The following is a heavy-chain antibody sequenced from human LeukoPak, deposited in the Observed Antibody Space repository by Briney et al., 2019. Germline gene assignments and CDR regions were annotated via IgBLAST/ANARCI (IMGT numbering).Heavy chain of an antibody. V-gene: IGHV3-23*01. D-gene: IGHD2-2*01. J-gene: IGHJ4*02. CDR2: ISGSGGST. Sequence: GGSLRLSCAASGFTFSSYWMSWVRQAPGKGLEWVSAISGSGGSTYYADSVKGRFTISRDNSKNTLYLQMNSLRAEDTAVYYCAKGQTAVPVSFFDYWGQGTLVTVSS. CDR3: AKGQTAVPVSFFDY. CDR1: GFTFSSYW.